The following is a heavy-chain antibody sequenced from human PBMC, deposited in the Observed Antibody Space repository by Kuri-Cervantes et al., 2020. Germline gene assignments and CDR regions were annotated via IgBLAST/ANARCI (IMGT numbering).Heavy chain of an antibody. CDR2: ISWNSGSI. Sequence: GGSLRLSCAASGFTFDDYAMHWVRQAPGKGLEWVSGISWNSGSIGYADSVKGRFTISRDNAKNSLYLQMNSLRAEDTAVYYCARDRDIVVVPARKKRLDAFDIWGQGTMVTVSS. D-gene: IGHD2-2*01. V-gene: IGHV3-9*01. CDR1: GFTFDDYA. J-gene: IGHJ3*02. CDR3: ARDRDIVVVPARKKRLDAFDI.